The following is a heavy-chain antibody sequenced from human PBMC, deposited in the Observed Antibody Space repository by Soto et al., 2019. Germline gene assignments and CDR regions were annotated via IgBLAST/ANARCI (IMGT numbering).Heavy chain of an antibody. Sequence: PGGSLRLSCAASGFTFSSYSMNWIRQAPGKGLEWVSSISGSGSCTYYADSVKGRFTISRDNAKNTLYLQMNSLRAEDTAVYYCAKDLTLSLAPMVYGGRGTLVTVSS. J-gene: IGHJ4*02. CDR1: GFTFSSYS. V-gene: IGHV3-23*01. CDR2: ISGSGSCT. CDR3: AKDLTLSLAPMVY. D-gene: IGHD3-10*01.